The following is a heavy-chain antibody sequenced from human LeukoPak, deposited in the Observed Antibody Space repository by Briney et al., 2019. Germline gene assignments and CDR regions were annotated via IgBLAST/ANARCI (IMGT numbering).Heavy chain of an antibody. Sequence: SETLSLTCAVSGGSISSGGYSWSWIRQPPGKGLEWIGYIYYSGSTNYNPSLKSRVTISVDTSKNQFSLKLSSVTAADTAVYYCARSGYDYYYYYMDVWGKGTTVTVSS. CDR3: ARSGYDYYYYYMDV. V-gene: IGHV4-61*08. J-gene: IGHJ6*03. CDR1: GGSISSGGYS. D-gene: IGHD3-3*01. CDR2: IYYSGST.